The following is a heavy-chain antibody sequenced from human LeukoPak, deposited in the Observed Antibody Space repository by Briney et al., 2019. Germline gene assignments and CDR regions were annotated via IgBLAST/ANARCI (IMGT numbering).Heavy chain of an antibody. CDR1: GFTFTSYA. Sequence: GGSLRLSCAASGFTFTSYAMNWVRQAPGKGLEWVSSISSSSRDINYADSVKGRFTISRDNAWNSLYLQMNSLRAEDTAVYYCAGDSDSSGHYYMDYFDYWGQGALVTVSS. D-gene: IGHD3-22*01. CDR3: AGDSDSSGHYYMDYFDY. CDR2: ISSSSRDI. J-gene: IGHJ4*02. V-gene: IGHV3-21*01.